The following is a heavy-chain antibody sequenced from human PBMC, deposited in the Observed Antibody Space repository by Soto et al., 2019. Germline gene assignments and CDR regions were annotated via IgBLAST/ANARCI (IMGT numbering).Heavy chain of an antibody. V-gene: IGHV3-21*01. CDR2: ISSSSSYI. CDR1: GFTFSSYS. Sequence: GGSLRLSCAASGFTFSSYSMNWVRQAPGKGLEWVSSISSSSSYIYYADSVKGRFTISRDNAKNSLYLQMNSLRAEDTAVYYCARLSDSNADSSGYYYGDFDYWGQGTLVTVSS. D-gene: IGHD3-22*01. J-gene: IGHJ4*02. CDR3: ARLSDSNADSSGYYYGDFDY.